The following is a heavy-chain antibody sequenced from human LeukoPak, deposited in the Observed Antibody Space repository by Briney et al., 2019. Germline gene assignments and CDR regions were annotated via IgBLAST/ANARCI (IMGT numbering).Heavy chain of an antibody. CDR2: MYHSGST. CDR3: ARYGVWGSYRAFDY. CDR1: NYSISTDYY. Sequence: SETLSLTCTVSNYSISTDYYWGWIRQPPGKGLEWIGTMYHSGSTYYNPSLKSRVTISVDTSKNQFSLKLSFVTAADTAVYYCARYGVWGSYRAFDYWGQGTLVTVS. D-gene: IGHD3-16*02. V-gene: IGHV4-38-2*02. J-gene: IGHJ4*02.